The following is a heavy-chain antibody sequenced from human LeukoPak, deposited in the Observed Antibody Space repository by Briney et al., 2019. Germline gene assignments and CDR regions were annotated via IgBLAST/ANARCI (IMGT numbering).Heavy chain of an antibody. D-gene: IGHD6-19*01. J-gene: IGHJ4*02. CDR2: IKQDGGEK. V-gene: IGHV3-7*01. CDR3: ASLYSSGWYY. Sequence: GGSLTLSCAASGLTFSSYWMSWVRQAPGKGLEWVANIKQDGGEKYYVDSVKGRFTISRDNAKSSLHLQMNSLRAEDTAVYYRASLYSSGWYYWGQGTLVTVSS. CDR1: GLTFSSYW.